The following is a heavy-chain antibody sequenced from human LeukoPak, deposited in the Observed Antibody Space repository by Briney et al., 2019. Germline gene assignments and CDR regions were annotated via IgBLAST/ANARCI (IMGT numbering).Heavy chain of an antibody. V-gene: IGHV4-34*01. D-gene: IGHD2-2*02. J-gene: IGHJ6*02. CDR2: INHSGST. CDR1: GGSFSGYY. CDR3: ARRGLRYCSSTSCYTGSYYYYYYDMDV. Sequence: SSETLSLTCAVYGGSFSGYYWSWIRQLPGKGLEWIGEINHSGSTNYNPSLKSRVTISVDTSKNQFSLKLSSVTAADTAVYYCARRGLRYCSSTSCYTGSYYYYYYDMDVWGQGTTVTVSS.